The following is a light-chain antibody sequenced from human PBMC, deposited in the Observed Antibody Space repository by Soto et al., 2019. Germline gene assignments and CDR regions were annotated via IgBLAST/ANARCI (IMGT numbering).Light chain of an antibody. Sequence: QSPLTQPACLSGSPGKSLTISCTGNSTNLANYNLVSWYQQYPGKAPKLIIYEVNKRPSGFSNRFSGAKSGNTASLTISGLQAEDEADYYCCSYAGNSTFVFGTGSKVTVL. V-gene: IGLV2-23*02. CDR3: CSYAGNSTFV. CDR1: STNLANYNL. J-gene: IGLJ1*01. CDR2: EVN.